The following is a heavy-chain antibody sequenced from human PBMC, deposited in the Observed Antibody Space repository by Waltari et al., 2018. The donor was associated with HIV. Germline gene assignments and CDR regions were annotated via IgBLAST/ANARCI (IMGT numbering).Heavy chain of an antibody. CDR3: ARGSYHYDSSGYYYTGNAFDI. CDR2: TWYDGSNK. J-gene: IGHJ3*02. CDR1: GFIFSSYG. D-gene: IGHD3-22*01. Sequence: QVQLVESGGGVVQPGRSLRLSCAASGFIFSSYGMHWVRQAPGKGLEWVAVTWYDGSNKNYADSVKGRFTISRDNSNNTLYLQMNSLRAEDTAVYYCARGSYHYDSSGYYYTGNAFDIWGQGTMVTVSS. V-gene: IGHV3-33*01.